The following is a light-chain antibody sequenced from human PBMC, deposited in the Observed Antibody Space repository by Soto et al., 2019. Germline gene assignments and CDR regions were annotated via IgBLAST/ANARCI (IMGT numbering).Light chain of an antibody. CDR3: AAWDASLNGYV. Sequence: QSALTQPPSASGTPGQRVTISCSGSSSNIGSNTVNWYQQLPGTAPKLLIYNDNQRPSGVPDRFSGSKSGTSASLAISGLQSGDEADYACAAWDASLNGYVFGTGTKVTV. J-gene: IGLJ1*01. CDR2: NDN. V-gene: IGLV1-44*01. CDR1: SSNIGSNT.